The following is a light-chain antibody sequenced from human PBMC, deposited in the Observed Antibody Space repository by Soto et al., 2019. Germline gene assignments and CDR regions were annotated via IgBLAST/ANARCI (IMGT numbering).Light chain of an antibody. Sequence: EIVMTQSPATLSVSPGESATLSCRARRRVSSSLAWYQQKPGQAPRLLIFGPSTRATGLPARFSGSGSGTEFTLTISTLESEDFAVYYCQQYNKWPPAFGQGTKVEIK. CDR3: QQYNKWPPA. CDR1: RRVSSS. CDR2: GPS. V-gene: IGKV3-15*01. J-gene: IGKJ1*01.